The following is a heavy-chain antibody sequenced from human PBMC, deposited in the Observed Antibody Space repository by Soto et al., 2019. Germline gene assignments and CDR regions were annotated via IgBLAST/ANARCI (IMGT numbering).Heavy chain of an antibody. V-gene: IGHV4-34*01. CDR2: INHSGST. Sequence: SETLSLTCAVYGGSFSGYYWSWIRQPPGKGLEWIGEINHSGSTNYNPSLKSRVTISVDTSKDQFSLKLSSVTAADTAVYYCARGRYCSSTSCYYYYYGMDVWGQGTTVTVS. CDR1: GGSFSGYY. CDR3: ARGRYCSSTSCYYYYYGMDV. D-gene: IGHD2-2*01. J-gene: IGHJ6*02.